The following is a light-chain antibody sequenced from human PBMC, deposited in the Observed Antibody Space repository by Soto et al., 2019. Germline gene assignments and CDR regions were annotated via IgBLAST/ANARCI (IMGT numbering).Light chain of an antibody. CDR1: QSVSNN. CDR3: QQYNNWPLT. V-gene: IGKV3-15*01. Sequence: EIVMTQSPATLSVSPGERATLSCRASQSVSNNLAWYHQKPGQAPRVLIYDASTRATGIPARFSGSGSGTVFILTISSLQSEDFAVYYCQQYNNWPLTFGQGTRLEIK. CDR2: DAS. J-gene: IGKJ5*01.